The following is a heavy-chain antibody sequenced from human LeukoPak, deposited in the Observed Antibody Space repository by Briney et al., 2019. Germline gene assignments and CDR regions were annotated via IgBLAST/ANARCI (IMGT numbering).Heavy chain of an antibody. Sequence: GGSLRLSCAASGFIVSTYYMSWVRQAPGKGLEWVSYISYSSSAIYYADSVKGRFTISRDNAKNSLSLQMNSLRDEDTAVYYCARDSYGSSGYYYVSDYWGQGTLVTVSS. V-gene: IGHV3-48*02. D-gene: IGHD3-22*01. CDR3: ARDSYGSSGYYYVSDY. J-gene: IGHJ4*02. CDR1: GFIVSTYY. CDR2: ISYSSSAI.